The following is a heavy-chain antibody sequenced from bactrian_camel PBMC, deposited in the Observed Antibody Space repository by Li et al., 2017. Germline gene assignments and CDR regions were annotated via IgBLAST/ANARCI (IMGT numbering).Heavy chain of an antibody. CDR1: GNIASTNA. CDR2: SYPGDTT. CDR3: AARRSYCESASCCGLKFRYWDNY. J-gene: IGHJ4*01. D-gene: IGHD1*01. Sequence: HVQLVESGGGTVQTGGSLRLSCVASGNIASTNAMAWFRQVPGKEREGVAASYPGDTTNKYYSDSAMDRFTISQDNAKNTVYLQMDDLNPEDSDTYYCAARRSYCESASCCGLKFRYWDNYWGQGTQVTVS. V-gene: IGHV3S53*01.